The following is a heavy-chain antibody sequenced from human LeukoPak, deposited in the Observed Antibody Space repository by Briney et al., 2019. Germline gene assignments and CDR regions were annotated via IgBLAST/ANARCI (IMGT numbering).Heavy chain of an antibody. CDR2: IYYSGST. CDR3: VRENSPYPHLDY. Sequence: SETLSLTCTVSGGSISSYYWSWIRQPPGKGLEWIGYIYYSGSTNYNPSLKSRVTISVDTSKNQFSLKLSSVTAADTAVYYCVRENSPYPHLDYWGQGTLVTVSS. D-gene: IGHD2-21*01. CDR1: GGSISSYY. V-gene: IGHV4-59*01. J-gene: IGHJ4*02.